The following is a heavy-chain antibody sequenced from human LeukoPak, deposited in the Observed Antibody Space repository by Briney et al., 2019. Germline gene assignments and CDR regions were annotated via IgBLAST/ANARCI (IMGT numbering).Heavy chain of an antibody. CDR3: ARVPLLWFGESRPVFSYYYYMDV. Sequence: GGSLRLSCVASRFGLSGSGMNWVRQAPGKGLEWISYISTSGGIIYYADSVKGRFTISRDNATNSLYLQMYSLRADDTAVYYCARVPLLWFGESRPVFSYYYYMDVWGKGTTVTISS. J-gene: IGHJ6*03. CDR1: RFGLSGSG. D-gene: IGHD3-10*01. CDR2: ISTSGGII. V-gene: IGHV3-48*04.